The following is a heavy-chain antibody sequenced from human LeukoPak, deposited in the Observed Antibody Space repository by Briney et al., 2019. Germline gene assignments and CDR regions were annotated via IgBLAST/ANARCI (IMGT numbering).Heavy chain of an antibody. J-gene: IGHJ4*02. Sequence: GGSLRLSCTASGFTFGDYAMSWIRQAPGKGLEWVSSISSSSSYIYYADSVKGRFTISRDNAKNSLYLQMNSLRAEDTAVYYCARGLVAAIFDYWGQGTLVTVSS. CDR1: GFTFGDYA. D-gene: IGHD2-15*01. CDR3: ARGLVAAIFDY. CDR2: ISSSSSYI. V-gene: IGHV3-21*01.